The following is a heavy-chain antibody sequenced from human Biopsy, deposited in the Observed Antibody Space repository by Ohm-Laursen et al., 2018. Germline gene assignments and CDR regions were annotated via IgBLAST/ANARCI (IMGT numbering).Heavy chain of an antibody. CDR2: ISYHGSDK. V-gene: IGHV3-30*18. CDR1: GFTFSNYA. D-gene: IGHD3-10*01. Sequence: SLRLSCAASGFTFSNYAMHWVRQAPGKGLEWVAVISYHGSDKYYAGSVQGRFILSRDNSNNTLYVQMNSLRHEDTAVYYCVKGVKERVGWFGYFDLWGRGTLVTVS. CDR3: VKGVKERVGWFGYFDL. J-gene: IGHJ2*01.